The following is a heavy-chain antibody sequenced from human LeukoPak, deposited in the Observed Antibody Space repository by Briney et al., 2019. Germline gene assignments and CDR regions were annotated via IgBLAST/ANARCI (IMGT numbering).Heavy chain of an antibody. CDR2: IGDSGVPT. CDR1: QFTFTTYA. Sequence: PGGSLRLSCAASQFTFTTYAMSWVRQAPGRGLEWVSSIGDSGVPTYYADSVKGRFTISRDNSQNTLYLQMNSLGADDTAVYYCAKVATWTYFDSWGQGTLVTVPS. CDR3: AKVATWTYFDS. D-gene: IGHD3/OR15-3a*01. J-gene: IGHJ4*02. V-gene: IGHV3-23*01.